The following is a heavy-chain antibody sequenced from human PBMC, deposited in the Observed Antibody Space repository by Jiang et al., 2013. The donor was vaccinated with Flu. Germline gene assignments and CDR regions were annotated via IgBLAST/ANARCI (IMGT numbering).Heavy chain of an antibody. CDR3: ARSVTKFYYGPCFDY. V-gene: IGHV4-39*01. CDR2: IYYSGST. J-gene: IGHJ4*02. Sequence: PGLVKPSETLSLTCTVSGGSISSVTYYWGWIRQPPGKGLEWIGSIYYSGSTYCTPSLKSRVTLSVDTSKNQFALNLSSVTAADTAVYYCARSVTKFYYGPCFDYWGQGALVTVSS. CDR1: GGSISSVTYY. D-gene: IGHD3-10*01.